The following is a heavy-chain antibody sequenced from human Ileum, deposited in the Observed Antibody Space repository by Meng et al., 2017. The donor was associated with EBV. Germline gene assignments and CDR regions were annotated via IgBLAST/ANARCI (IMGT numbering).Heavy chain of an antibody. CDR3: ARENSGGFSGCDY. CDR1: GFTFSVYY. Sequence: VGVGGGWVRLGGSLRLSCAASGFTFSVYYMSWIRQAPGTGLEWLSYITSSGHAVEYADSVKGRFTISRDNAKNSLYLQMNSLRAEDTAVYYCARENSGGFSGCDYWGQGTLVTVSS. D-gene: IGHD5-12*01. J-gene: IGHJ4*02. CDR2: ITSSGHAV. V-gene: IGHV3-11*01.